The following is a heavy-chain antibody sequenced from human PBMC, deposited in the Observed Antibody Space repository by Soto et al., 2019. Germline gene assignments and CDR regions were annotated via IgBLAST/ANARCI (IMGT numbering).Heavy chain of an antibody. J-gene: IGHJ6*02. V-gene: IGHV1-2*02. CDR3: ARDRTWTYSSSGAGMDV. CDR1: GYTFTGYY. D-gene: IGHD6-6*01. Sequence: ASVKVSCKASGYTFTGYYMHWVRQAPGQGLEWMGWINPNSGGTNYAQKFQGRVTMTRDTSISTAYMELSRLRSDDTAVYYCARDRTWTYSSSGAGMDVWGQGTTVTVSS. CDR2: INPNSGGT.